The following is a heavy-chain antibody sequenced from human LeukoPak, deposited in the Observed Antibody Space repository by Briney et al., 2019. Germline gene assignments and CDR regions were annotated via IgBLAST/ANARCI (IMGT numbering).Heavy chain of an antibody. CDR3: ARDVVAVPGSDNWFDP. D-gene: IGHD6-19*01. J-gene: IGHJ5*02. V-gene: IGHV4-59*01. CDR1: GGSLSGFY. CDR2: TYSDGST. Sequence: SETLSLTCTVSGGSLSGFYWSWIRQSPRLGLEWIGLTYSDGSTMYNPSLTSRVTISVDTSKNQISLRLTSVTAADTATYYCARDVVAVPGSDNWFDPWGQGTLVTVSS.